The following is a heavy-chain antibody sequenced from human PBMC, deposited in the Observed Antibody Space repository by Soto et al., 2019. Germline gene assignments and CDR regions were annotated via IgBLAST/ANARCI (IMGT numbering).Heavy chain of an antibody. CDR1: GFTFRNYA. D-gene: IGHD6-13*01. CDR2: ISDSGGST. J-gene: IGHJ4*02. CDR3: AKGWSSSRYYFDY. V-gene: IGHV3-23*01. Sequence: EVQLLESGGGLVQPGGSLRLSCAASGFTFRNYAMTWVRQAPGKGLEWVSAISDSGGSTYYADSVTGRFTISRDNYKDTLYLQMNSLTAEDTAVYYCAKGWSSSRYYFDYWGQGILVTVSS.